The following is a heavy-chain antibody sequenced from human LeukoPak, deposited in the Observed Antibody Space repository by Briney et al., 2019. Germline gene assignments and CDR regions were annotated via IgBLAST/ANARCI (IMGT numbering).Heavy chain of an antibody. CDR1: GYTFTGYY. D-gene: IGHD4-23*01. J-gene: IGHJ3*02. Sequence: VASVKVSCKASGYTFTGYYMHWVRQAPGQGLEWMGWINPNSGGTNYAQKFQGRVTMTRDTSISTAYMELSRLRSDDTAVYYCARGLGGNNWDAFDIWGQGTMVTVSS. CDR2: INPNSGGT. CDR3: ARGLGGNNWDAFDI. V-gene: IGHV1-2*02.